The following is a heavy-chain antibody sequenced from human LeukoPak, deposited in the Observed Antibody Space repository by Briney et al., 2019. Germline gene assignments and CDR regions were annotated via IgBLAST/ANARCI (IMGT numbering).Heavy chain of an antibody. CDR2: IYNSGST. J-gene: IGHJ5*02. D-gene: IGHD2-2*01. Sequence: SETLSLTCNVSGDSISRSRHFWAWIRQSPGRGLEWIGYIYNSGSTYYNPSLKSRVTISVDTSKNQFSLRLSSVTAADTAVYYCARWGTYASTSNWFDPWGQGTLVTVSS. CDR3: ARWGTYASTSNWFDP. CDR1: GDSISRSRHF. V-gene: IGHV4-39*07.